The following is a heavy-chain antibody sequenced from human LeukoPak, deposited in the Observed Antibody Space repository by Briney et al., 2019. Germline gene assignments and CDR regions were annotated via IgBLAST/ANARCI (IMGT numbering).Heavy chain of an antibody. Sequence: ASVKVSCKASGYTFTSYDINWVRQATGQGLEWMGWMNPNSGNTGYAQKFQGRVTMTRNTPISTAYMELSSLRSEDTAVYYCARDLITYDSSGYSQSYWGQGTLVTVSS. CDR3: ARDLITYDSSGYSQSY. D-gene: IGHD3-22*01. V-gene: IGHV1-8*01. J-gene: IGHJ4*02. CDR1: GYTFTSYD. CDR2: MNPNSGNT.